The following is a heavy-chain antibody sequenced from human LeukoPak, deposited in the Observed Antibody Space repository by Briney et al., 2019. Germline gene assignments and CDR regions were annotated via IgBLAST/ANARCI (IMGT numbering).Heavy chain of an antibody. Sequence: KASQTLSLTCTVSGGSISGGSYYWSWIRQPAGKGLGWIGRIYTSGSTNYNPSLKSRVTISVDTSKNQFSLKLSSVTAADTAVYYCARSRMTMVVTRPYFDYWGQGTLVTVSS. V-gene: IGHV4-61*02. CDR2: IYTSGST. CDR3: ARSRMTMVVTRPYFDY. D-gene: IGHD4-23*01. J-gene: IGHJ4*02. CDR1: GGSISGGSYY.